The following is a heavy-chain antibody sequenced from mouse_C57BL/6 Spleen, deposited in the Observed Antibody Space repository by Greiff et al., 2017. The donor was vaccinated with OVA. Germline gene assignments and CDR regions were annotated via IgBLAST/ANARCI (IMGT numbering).Heavy chain of an antibody. V-gene: IGHV1-20*01. CDR3: ARNYDYDGGFAY. CDR1: GSSFTGYF. D-gene: IGHD2-4*01. J-gene: IGHJ3*01. Sequence: VQLQQSGPALVKPGDSVTISCKASGSSFTGYFMNWVMLSHGTSLEWIGRINPYYGDTFYNQKFKGKATFTVAQSSSTAHMELRRLTYENSAVDDCARNYDYDGGFAYWGQGTLVTVSA. CDR2: INPYYGDT.